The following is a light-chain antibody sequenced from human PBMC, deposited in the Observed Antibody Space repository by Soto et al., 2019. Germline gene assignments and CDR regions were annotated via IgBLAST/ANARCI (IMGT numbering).Light chain of an antibody. J-gene: IGKJ1*01. CDR2: AAS. CDR3: QQYGSSPPT. CDR1: QSVSSSH. Sequence: IVLMMSPGTLSLXXGXXRXLXCRVSQSVSSSHFAWYQHPPGQAPRLLIYAASSRATGSPDRFSGGGSGTDFTLTISRLEPEDCAVYFCQQYGSSPPTFGQGTKEDIK. V-gene: IGKV3-20*01.